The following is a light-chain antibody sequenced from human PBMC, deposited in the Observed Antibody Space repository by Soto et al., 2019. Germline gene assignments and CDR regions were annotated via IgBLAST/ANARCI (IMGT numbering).Light chain of an antibody. Sequence: EVVLTQSPGTLSLSPGGRATLSCRASQSVSRRLAWYQQRPGQSPRLLISGASMRASGVPVRFIGSGSGTDFTLTITRLEPEDFAVYYCQQYHNWPPITFGQGTRLEIK. CDR2: GAS. V-gene: IGKV3-20*01. CDR3: QQYHNWPPIT. J-gene: IGKJ5*01. CDR1: QSVSRR.